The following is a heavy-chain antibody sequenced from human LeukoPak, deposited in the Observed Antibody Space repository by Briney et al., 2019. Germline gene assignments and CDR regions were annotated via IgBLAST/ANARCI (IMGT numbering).Heavy chain of an antibody. CDR2: ISGGGGST. Sequence: GGSLRLSCVASGFTFSTNAMSWVRQAPGKGLEWVSAISGGGGSTFYADSVKGRFTISRDNSKSTLYLQLNSLKTEDTALYYCAKDGTSGTWDNWGQGTLVTVSS. V-gene: IGHV3-23*01. J-gene: IGHJ4*02. CDR3: AKDGTSGTWDN. CDR1: GFTFSTNA. D-gene: IGHD1-1*01.